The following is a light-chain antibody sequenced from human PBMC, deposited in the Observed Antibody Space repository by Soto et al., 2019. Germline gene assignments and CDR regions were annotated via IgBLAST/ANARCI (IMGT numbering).Light chain of an antibody. V-gene: IGLV2-23*02. Sequence: QSALPQPASVSGSPGQSITISCTGTSRDVGSYDLVSWYQHHPGKAPKLMIYEVNERPSGVSHRFSGSKSGNTASLTISGLQAEDEADYYCCSYARPTFDAFATGTKLTVL. CDR2: EVN. CDR1: SRDVGSYDL. CDR3: CSYARPTFDA. J-gene: IGLJ1*01.